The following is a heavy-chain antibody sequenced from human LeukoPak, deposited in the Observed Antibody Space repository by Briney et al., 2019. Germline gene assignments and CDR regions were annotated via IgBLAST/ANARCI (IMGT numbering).Heavy chain of an antibody. D-gene: IGHD5-18*01. Sequence: GGSLRLSCTASGFTFGDHAMSWVRQAPGKGLEWVGFIRSKAYGGTTEYAASVKGRFTISRDDSKSIAYRQMNSLKTEDTAVYYCSRGPIQLWLHNAMDVWGQGTTVTVSS. CDR2: IRSKAYGGTT. CDR1: GFTFGDHA. CDR3: SRGPIQLWLHNAMDV. V-gene: IGHV3-49*04. J-gene: IGHJ6*02.